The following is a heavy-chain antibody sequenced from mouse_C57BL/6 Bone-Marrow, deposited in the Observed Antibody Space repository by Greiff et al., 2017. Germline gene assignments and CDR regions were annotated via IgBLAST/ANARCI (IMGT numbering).Heavy chain of an antibody. V-gene: IGHV5-6*01. Sequence: EVQGVESGGDLVKPGGSLKLSCAASGFTFSSYGMSWVRQTPDKRLEWVATISSGGSYTYYPDSVKGRFTISRDNDKNTLYLQMSSLKSEDTAMYYCARRGFYYGNFLWYVDVWGTGTTVNVSS. D-gene: IGHD2-1*01. CDR1: GFTFSSYG. CDR3: ARRGFYYGNFLWYVDV. CDR2: ISSGGSYT. J-gene: IGHJ1*03.